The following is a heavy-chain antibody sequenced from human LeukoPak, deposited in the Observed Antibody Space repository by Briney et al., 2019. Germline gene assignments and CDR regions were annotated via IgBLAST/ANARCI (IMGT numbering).Heavy chain of an antibody. D-gene: IGHD3-9*01. CDR2: ITGSGDYT. Sequence: PGGSLRLSCAASRFTFSNYAMSWVRQAPGKGLEWVSAITGSGDYTDYADSVKGRFTISRDDSRNTAYLQMNSLRAEDTAVYFCARDDDLLTGYFGWVFDYWGQGALVTVSS. CDR1: RFTFSNYA. CDR3: ARDDDLLTGYFGWVFDY. J-gene: IGHJ4*02. V-gene: IGHV3-23*01.